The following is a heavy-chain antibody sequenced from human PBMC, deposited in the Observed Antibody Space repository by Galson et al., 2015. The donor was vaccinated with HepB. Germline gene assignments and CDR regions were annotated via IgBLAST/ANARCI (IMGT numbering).Heavy chain of an antibody. CDR1: GFTFSTYA. CDR2: ISGSGGST. CDR3: AKINWIDNYSYHGIDV. V-gene: IGHV3-23*01. Sequence: SLRLSCAASGFTFSTYAMSWVRQAPAKGLEWVSTISGSGGSTYYVDSVKGRFTISRDNSKNTLYLQMNSLKAEDTAVYYCAKINWIDNYSYHGIDVWGQGTTFTVSS. J-gene: IGHJ6*02. D-gene: IGHD1-1*01.